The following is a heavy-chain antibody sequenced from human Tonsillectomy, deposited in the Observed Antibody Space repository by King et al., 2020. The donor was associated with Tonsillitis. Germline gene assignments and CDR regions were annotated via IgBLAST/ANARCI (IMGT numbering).Heavy chain of an antibody. V-gene: IGHV3-73*02. J-gene: IGHJ4*02. CDR2: IRSTANSFAT. CDR3: TRSRQDSSTSTFDY. D-gene: IGHD6-6*01. CDR1: GFTFSGSA. Sequence: EVQLVESGGGLVQPGGSLKLSFAASGFTFSGSAMHWVRQASGKGLEWVGHIRSTANSFATAYAASVKGRFTISRDDSKKTAYLQMNSLKTEDTAVYYCTRSRQDSSTSTFDYWGQGTVVTVSS.